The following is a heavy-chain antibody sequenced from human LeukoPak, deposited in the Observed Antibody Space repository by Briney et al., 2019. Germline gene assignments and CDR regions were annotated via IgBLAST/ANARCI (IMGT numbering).Heavy chain of an antibody. J-gene: IGHJ6*03. CDR2: ISSSGSTI. V-gene: IGHV3-48*03. CDR3: ARRNSGSYSDYYYYYMDV. CDR1: GFTFSSYE. D-gene: IGHD1-26*01. Sequence: GGSLRLSCAASGFTFSSYEMNWVRQAPGEGLEWVSYISSSGSTIYYADSVTGRFTISRENAKNSLYLQMNSLRAEDTAVYYCARRNSGSYSDYYYYYMDVWGKGTTVTVSS.